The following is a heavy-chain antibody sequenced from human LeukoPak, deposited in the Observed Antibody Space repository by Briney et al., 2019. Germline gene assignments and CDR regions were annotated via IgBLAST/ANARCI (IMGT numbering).Heavy chain of an antibody. Sequence: GGSLRLSCAASGFTFSSYAMSWVGQAPGKGLEWVSAISGSGGSTYYADSVKGRFTISRDNSKNTLYLQMNSLRAEDTAVYYCAKDRGARYRLLSGYYWGQGTLVTVSS. CDR2: ISGSGGST. J-gene: IGHJ4*02. V-gene: IGHV3-23*01. D-gene: IGHD2-2*01. CDR3: AKDRGARYRLLSGYY. CDR1: GFTFSSYA.